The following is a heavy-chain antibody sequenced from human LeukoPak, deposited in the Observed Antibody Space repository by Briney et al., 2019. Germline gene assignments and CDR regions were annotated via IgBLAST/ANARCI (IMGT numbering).Heavy chain of an antibody. J-gene: IGHJ4*02. CDR1: GFTFSSYW. CDR2: INSDGRST. CDR3: AKDPTVAGQYYFDY. Sequence: PGGSLRFSCAASGFTFSSYWMHWVRQAPGKGLVWVSSINSDGRSTSYADSVKGRFTISRDNDKNTLYLQMNSLRAEDTAVYYCAKDPTVAGQYYFDYWGQGTLVTVSS. V-gene: IGHV3-74*01. D-gene: IGHD6-19*01.